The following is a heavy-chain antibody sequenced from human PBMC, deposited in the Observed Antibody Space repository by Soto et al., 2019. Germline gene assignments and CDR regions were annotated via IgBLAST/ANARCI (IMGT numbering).Heavy chain of an antibody. CDR2: ISGSGGST. Sequence: EVQLLESGGGLVQPGGSLRLSCAASGFTFSSYAMSWVRQAPGKGLEWVSAISGSGGSTYYADSVKGRFTISRDNSKNTLYLQMNSLRGEDTAVYYCANLITMVRGVNTPWGQGTLVTVSS. D-gene: IGHD3-10*01. CDR3: ANLITMVRGVNTP. CDR1: GFTFSSYA. V-gene: IGHV3-23*01. J-gene: IGHJ5*02.